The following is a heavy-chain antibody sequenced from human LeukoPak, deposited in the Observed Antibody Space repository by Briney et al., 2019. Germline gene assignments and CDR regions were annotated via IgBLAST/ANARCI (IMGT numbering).Heavy chain of an antibody. Sequence: PGGSLRLSCAASGFTFSSYWMSWVRQAPGKGLEWVANIKEDGSEKYYVDSVKGRFTISRDNAKNSLYLQMNSLRAEDTAVYYCARERGMGPTVLDPWGQGTLVTVSS. CDR2: IKEDGSEK. J-gene: IGHJ5*02. V-gene: IGHV3-7*01. D-gene: IGHD4-17*01. CDR1: GFTFSSYW. CDR3: ARERGMGPTVLDP.